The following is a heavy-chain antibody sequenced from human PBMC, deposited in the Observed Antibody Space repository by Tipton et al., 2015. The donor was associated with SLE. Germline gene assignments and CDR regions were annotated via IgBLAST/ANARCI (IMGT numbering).Heavy chain of an antibody. D-gene: IGHD1/OR15-1a*01. Sequence: TLSLTCTVSGGSISNYYWSWIRQPPGKGLEWIGYIYYSGTTNYNPSLKSRVAISVDTSRNQFSLRLSSVTAADTAIYYCTRDKTNNYYYYYMDAWGKGTTVTVSS. CDR2: IYYSGTT. CDR1: GGSISNYY. J-gene: IGHJ6*03. V-gene: IGHV4-59*12. CDR3: TRDKTNNYYYYYMDA.